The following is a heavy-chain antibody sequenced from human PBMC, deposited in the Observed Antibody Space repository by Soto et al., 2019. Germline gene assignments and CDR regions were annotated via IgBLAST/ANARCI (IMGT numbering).Heavy chain of an antibody. Sequence: QVQLVQSGAEVKKPGSSVKVSCQASGGIFSSNAISWVRQAPGQGLEWMGGILPIFDTTHYAQKFQGRVTMTRDTSTRTVSTELSSLRIDDTVVYFCAGGPDRHGYYFALDVWGQGTTVTVSS. V-gene: IGHV1-69*06. J-gene: IGHJ6*02. CDR2: ILPIFDTT. CDR1: GGIFSSNA. D-gene: IGHD3-3*01. CDR3: AGGPDRHGYYFALDV.